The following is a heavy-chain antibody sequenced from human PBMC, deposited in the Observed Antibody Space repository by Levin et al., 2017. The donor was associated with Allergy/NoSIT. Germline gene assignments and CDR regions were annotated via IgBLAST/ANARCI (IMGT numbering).Heavy chain of an antibody. D-gene: IGHD6-6*01. CDR3: ARMSLRRQLVLSRKAYYFDY. CDR1: GGSFSGYY. J-gene: IGHJ4*02. CDR2: INHSGST. V-gene: IGHV4-34*01. Sequence: SQTLSLTCAVYGGSFSGYYWSWIRQPPGKGLEWIGEINHSGSTNYNPSLKSRVTISVDTSKNQFSLKLSSVTAADTAVYYCARMSLRRQLVLSRKAYYFDYWGQGTLVTVSS.